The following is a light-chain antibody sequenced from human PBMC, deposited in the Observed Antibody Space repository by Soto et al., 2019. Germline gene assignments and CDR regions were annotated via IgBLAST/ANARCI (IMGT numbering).Light chain of an antibody. CDR2: HAS. V-gene: IGKV1-33*01. CDR3: QQYYGLTHLT. CDR1: QNITNN. Sequence: DIQMTQSPSSLSASIGDRVTITCQASQNITNNLSWYQQKPGKAPNLLIYHASKLAKGVTSRFSGSGSGTDFSFIITSLQREDLATYYCQQYYGLTHLTFGQGTRLEIK. J-gene: IGKJ5*01.